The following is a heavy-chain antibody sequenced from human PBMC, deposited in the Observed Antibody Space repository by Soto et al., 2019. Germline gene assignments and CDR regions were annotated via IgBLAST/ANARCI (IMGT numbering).Heavy chain of an antibody. D-gene: IGHD6-13*01. CDR1: CGSISNYY. Sequence: KTSETLSLTCTVSCGSISNYYWSWIRQPAEKRLEWIGRVSSTGNTYYNPSLKSRVTISVDTSKSQVSLNLTSVTASDTAVYYCARGVPAAGTDWFDPWGQGTPVTVS. V-gene: IGHV4-4*07. CDR3: ARGVPAAGTDWFDP. J-gene: IGHJ5*02. CDR2: VSSTGNT.